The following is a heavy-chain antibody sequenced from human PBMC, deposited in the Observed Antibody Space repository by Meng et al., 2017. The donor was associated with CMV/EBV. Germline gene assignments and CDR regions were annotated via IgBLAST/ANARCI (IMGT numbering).Heavy chain of an antibody. CDR2: IGRSGTDI. D-gene: IGHD7-27*01. V-gene: IGHV3-21*01. CDR1: QLIFSTYD. Sequence: EVYLVECGGGLVKLGGSLRLSWAVSQLIFSTYDMHWVRQAPGKGLEWVASIGRSGTDIAYSDSVRGRFTISRDIPKNSLYLQMNSLRVEDTAVYYCATDPNWGTLWGQGALVTVSS. CDR3: ATDPNWGTL. J-gene: IGHJ4*02.